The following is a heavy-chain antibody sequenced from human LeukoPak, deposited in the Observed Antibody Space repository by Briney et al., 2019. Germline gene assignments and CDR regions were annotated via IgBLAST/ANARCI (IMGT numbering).Heavy chain of an antibody. Sequence: GASVKVSCKASGYTFTSYAMHWVRQAPGQRLEWMGWINAGNGNTKYSQEFQGRVTITRDTSASTAYMELSSLRSEDTAVYYCARPLSGRGPWKELLDYWGQGTLVTVSS. J-gene: IGHJ4*02. CDR2: INAGNGNT. V-gene: IGHV1-3*01. CDR3: ARPLSGRGPWKELLDY. CDR1: GYTFTSYA. D-gene: IGHD1-7*01.